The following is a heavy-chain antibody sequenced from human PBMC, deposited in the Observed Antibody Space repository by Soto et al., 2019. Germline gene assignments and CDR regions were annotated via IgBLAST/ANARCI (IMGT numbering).Heavy chain of an antibody. D-gene: IGHD6-6*01. CDR2: IYYSGST. V-gene: IGHV4-39*07. J-gene: IGHJ4*02. CDR3: ASEFSNSPEAFDS. CDR1: GGSISSSSYY. Sequence: QLQLQESGPGLVKPSETLSLTCTVSGGSISSSSYYWGWIRQPPGKGLEWIGSIYYSGSTKYNPSLKSRVTLSVDSSRNRFALKLSSVTAADTALDYCASEFSNSPEAFDSWGRGSLVTVS.